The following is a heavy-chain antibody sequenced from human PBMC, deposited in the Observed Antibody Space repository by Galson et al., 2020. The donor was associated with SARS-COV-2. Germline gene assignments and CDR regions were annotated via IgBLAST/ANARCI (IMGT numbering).Heavy chain of an antibody. D-gene: IGHD3-9*01. V-gene: IGHV1-2*02. Sequence: ASVKVSCKASGYTFKGYYMHWVRQAPGQGLEWMGWNNPKSGGTNYAQKFQGRVTMTRDTSISTAYMELSRLRSDDTAVYYCARGTYDILTGYRADDAFDIWGQGTMVTVSS. CDR1: GYTFKGYY. CDR2: NNPKSGGT. J-gene: IGHJ3*02. CDR3: ARGTYDILTGYRADDAFDI.